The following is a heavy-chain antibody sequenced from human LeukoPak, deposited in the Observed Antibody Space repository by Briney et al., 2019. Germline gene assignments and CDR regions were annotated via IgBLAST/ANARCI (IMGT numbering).Heavy chain of an antibody. CDR1: RLTFSNAW. CDR3: TTDRDYGDYPEYYFDY. J-gene: IGHJ4*02. CDR2: IKSKTDGGTT. Sequence: PGGSLRLSCAASRLTFSNAWMSWVRQAPGKGLEWVGHIKSKTDGGTTDYAAPVKGRFTISRDDSKNTLYLQMNNLKTEDTAVYYCTTDRDYGDYPEYYFDYWGQGTLVTVSS. V-gene: IGHV3-15*01. D-gene: IGHD4-17*01.